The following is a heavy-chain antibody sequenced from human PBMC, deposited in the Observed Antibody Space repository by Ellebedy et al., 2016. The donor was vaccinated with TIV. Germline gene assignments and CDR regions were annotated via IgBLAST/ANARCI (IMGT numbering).Heavy chain of an antibody. CDR3: ARDLRITARDYYLDY. Sequence: SLKIPXAASGFTFDDYAMHWVRQAPGKGLELVSGISWNSGTTDYADFVKGRFTISRDNAKNSLYLQMNRLRADDTAFYYCARDLRITARDYYLDYWGQGTLVTVSS. J-gene: IGHJ4*02. CDR2: ISWNSGTT. CDR1: GFTFDDYA. D-gene: IGHD6-6*01. V-gene: IGHV3-9*01.